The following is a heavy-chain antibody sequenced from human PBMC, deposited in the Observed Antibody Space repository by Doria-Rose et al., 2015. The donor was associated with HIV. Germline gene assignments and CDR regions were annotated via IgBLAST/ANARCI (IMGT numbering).Heavy chain of an antibody. D-gene: IGHD3-10*01. CDR3: AREGWASDKGVWFDP. CDR1: GGSISSGGYY. Sequence: QLQESGPGLVKPSQTLSLTCTVSGGSISSGGYYWSWIRQHPGKGLEWIGYIYYNGSTYYNPSLKSRVTISVDTSKNQFSLKLSPVTAADTAVYYCAREGWASDKGVWFDPWGQGTLVTVSS. V-gene: IGHV4-31*03. J-gene: IGHJ5*02. CDR2: IYYNGST.